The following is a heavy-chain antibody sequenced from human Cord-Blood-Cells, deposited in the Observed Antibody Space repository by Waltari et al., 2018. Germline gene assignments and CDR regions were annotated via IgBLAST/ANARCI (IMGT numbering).Heavy chain of an antibody. D-gene: IGHD3-10*01. Sequence: QVQLQESGPGLVKPSQTLSLTCTVSGGSISSGDYYWSWIRQPPGKGLEWIGYIYYSGSTYSNPALKSRVTISVDTSKTQFSLKLSSVTAADTAVYYCARGPYGSGRFKYYYYYYMDVWGKGTTVTVSS. CDR1: GGSISSGDYY. CDR2: IYYSGST. V-gene: IGHV4-30-4*08. CDR3: ARGPYGSGRFKYYYYYYMDV. J-gene: IGHJ6*03.